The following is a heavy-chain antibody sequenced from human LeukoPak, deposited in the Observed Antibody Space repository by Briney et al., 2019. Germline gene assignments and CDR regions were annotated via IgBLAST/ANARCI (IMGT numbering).Heavy chain of an antibody. CDR2: ISSSSSTI. J-gene: IGHJ6*03. V-gene: IGHV3-48*04. Sequence: GGSLRLTCAASGFTFSTYSMNWVRQAPGKGLEWVSYISSSSSTIYYADSVRGRFTMSRDNAKNSLSLQMNSLRAEDTAVYYCARGATVWARMDVWGKGTTVTVSS. CDR1: GFTFSTYS. CDR3: ARGATVWARMDV. D-gene: IGHD4-17*01.